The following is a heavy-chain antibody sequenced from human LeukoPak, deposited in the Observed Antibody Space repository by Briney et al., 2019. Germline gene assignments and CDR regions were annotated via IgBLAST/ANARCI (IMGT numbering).Heavy chain of an antibody. D-gene: IGHD3-3*01. Sequence: GSLRLSCAASGFTFSSYGMHWVRQAPGKGLEWGAVILYGGNDKYYVDSVKGRFTIYRKNSRNTLYLQKISLRAEDAAVYYCGKDFVDFWSGFPIPFDTWGQGTLVTVSS. J-gene: IGHJ4*02. CDR3: GKDFVDFWSGFPIPFDT. CDR2: ILYGGNDK. V-gene: IGHV3-30*02. CDR1: GFTFSSYG.